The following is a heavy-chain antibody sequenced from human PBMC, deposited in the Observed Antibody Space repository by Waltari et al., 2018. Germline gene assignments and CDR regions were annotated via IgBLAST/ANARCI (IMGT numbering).Heavy chain of an antibody. CDR1: GFTFSSYA. V-gene: IGHV3-23*01. CDR2: ISGSGGST. Sequence: EVQLFESGGGLVQPGGSLSLPCAASGFTFSSYAMSWVRQAPGKGLEWVSAISGSGGSTYYADSVKGRFTISRDNSKNTLYLQMNSLRAEDTVVYYCAKDFTMIVVVTDYWGQGTLVTVSS. CDR3: AKDFTMIVVVTDY. D-gene: IGHD3-22*01. J-gene: IGHJ4*02.